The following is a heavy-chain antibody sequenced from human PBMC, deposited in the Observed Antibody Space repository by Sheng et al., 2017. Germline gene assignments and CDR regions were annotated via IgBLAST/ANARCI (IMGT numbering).Heavy chain of an antibody. CDR3: ARLYGSGLDY. D-gene: IGHD3-10*01. J-gene: IGHJ4*02. Sequence: QLQLQESGPGLVKPSETLSLTCTVSGGSISRISYYWGWVRQPPGKGLEWIGNIYYGGNTYYNPALKSRVTISVDTSKNQFSLNLTSVTGADTALYYCARLYGSGLDYWGQGSWSPSPQ. CDR2: IYYGGNT. CDR1: GGSISRISYY. V-gene: IGHV4-39*07.